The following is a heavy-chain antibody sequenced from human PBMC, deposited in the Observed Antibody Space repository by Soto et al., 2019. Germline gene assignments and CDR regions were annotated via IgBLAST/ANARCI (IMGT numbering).Heavy chain of an antibody. V-gene: IGHV1-18*01. CDR1: GYTFTSYH. J-gene: IGHJ4*02. Sequence: QVQLVQSGAEVKKPGASVKVSCKTSGYTFTSYHISWVRQAPGQGLEWMGWISAYNTNTNYAQKFQGRVTMTTDTLTSTAYMERRSLRSDDTAVYYGARDTPPTDYWGQGTLVTVSS. CDR2: ISAYNTNT. CDR3: ARDTPPTDY.